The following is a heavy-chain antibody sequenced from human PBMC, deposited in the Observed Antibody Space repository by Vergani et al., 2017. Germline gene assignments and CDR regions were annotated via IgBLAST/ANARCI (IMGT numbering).Heavy chain of an antibody. V-gene: IGHV3-30*02. CDR3: AKHFRGWGIDY. CDR1: GFTLSNYD. CDR2: IQFDGSNQ. J-gene: IGHJ4*02. D-gene: IGHD3-16*01. Sequence: QVKLVESGGGVVQRGGSLRLPCATSGFTLSNYDMQWTRQGPGKGLEFVAFIQFDGSNQYYADSVKGRFTLSRDFSKNTLYLQMNSLRTEDTATYYCAKHFRGWGIDYWGQGTQVIVSS.